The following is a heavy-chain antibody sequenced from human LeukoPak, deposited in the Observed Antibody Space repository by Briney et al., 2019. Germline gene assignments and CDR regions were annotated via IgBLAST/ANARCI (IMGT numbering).Heavy chain of an antibody. V-gene: IGHV4-34*01. CDR2: INHSGST. Sequence: SETLSLTCAVYGGSFSGYYWSWIRQPPGKGLEWIGEINHSGSTDYNPSLKSRVTISVDTSKNQFSLKLSSVTAADTAVYYCARGSHVLRYFDWFYGMDVWGQGTTVTVSS. D-gene: IGHD3-9*01. CDR1: GGSFSGYY. CDR3: ARGSHVLRYFDWFYGMDV. J-gene: IGHJ6*02.